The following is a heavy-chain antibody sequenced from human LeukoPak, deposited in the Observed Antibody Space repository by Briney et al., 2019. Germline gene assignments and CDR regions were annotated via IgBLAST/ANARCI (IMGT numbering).Heavy chain of an antibody. V-gene: IGHV4-34*01. D-gene: IGHD1-26*01. J-gene: IGHJ4*02. CDR3: ARERVGAITEGNYFDY. CDR1: GGSFSGHY. Sequence: SETLSLTCAVYGGSFSGHYWGWIRQPPGKGLEWIGSIYYSGSTYYNPSLKSRVTISVDTSKNQFSLRLSSVTAADTAVYYCARERVGAITEGNYFDYWGQGTLVTVSS. CDR2: IYYSGST.